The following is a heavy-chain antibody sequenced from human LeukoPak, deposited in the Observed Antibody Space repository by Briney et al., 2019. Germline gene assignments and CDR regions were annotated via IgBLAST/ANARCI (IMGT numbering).Heavy chain of an antibody. J-gene: IGHJ4*02. V-gene: IGHV5-51*01. CDR2: IYPGDSDT. CDR1: GYSFSTYW. CDR3: ARSPSGSLDY. Sequence: GESLKISCQGSGYSFSTYWITWVRQMTGKGLEWMGIIYPGDSDTRYSPSFQGQVTISADKSISTAYLQWSSLKASDTAMYYCARSPSGSLDYWGQGTLVTVSS. D-gene: IGHD1-26*01.